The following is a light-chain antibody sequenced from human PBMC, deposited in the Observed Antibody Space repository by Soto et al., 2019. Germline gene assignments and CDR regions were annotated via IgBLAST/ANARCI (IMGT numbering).Light chain of an antibody. CDR3: MQGTLWWT. CDR1: RSLVHSSGNTY. V-gene: IGKV2-24*01. J-gene: IGKJ1*01. CDR2: EVS. Sequence: DIVMTQTPLSLSVALGQPASISCRSSRSLVHSSGNTYLNWYHQRPGQPPRLLIHEVSNRFSGVPDRFSGSGAGTDFTLIIRRVEAEDVGVYYCMQGTLWWTVGQGTKVEIK.